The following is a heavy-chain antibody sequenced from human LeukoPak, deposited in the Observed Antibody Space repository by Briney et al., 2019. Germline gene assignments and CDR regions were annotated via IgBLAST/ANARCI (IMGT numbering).Heavy chain of an antibody. J-gene: IGHJ3*02. CDR2: ISAYNGNT. CDR3: ARDEAVNGAGAFDI. CDR1: GYTLTELS. Sequence: ASVKVSCKVSGYTLTELSMHWVRQAPGQGLEWMGWISAYNGNTNYAQKFQGRVTMTTDTSTSTAYMELRSLRSDDTAVYYCARDEAVNGAGAFDIWGQGTMVTVSS. D-gene: IGHD2-8*01. V-gene: IGHV1-18*01.